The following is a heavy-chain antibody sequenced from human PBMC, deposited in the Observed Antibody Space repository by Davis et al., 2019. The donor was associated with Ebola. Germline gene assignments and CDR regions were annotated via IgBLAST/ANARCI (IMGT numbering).Heavy chain of an antibody. D-gene: IGHD3-9*01. CDR1: GFIFANFP. V-gene: IGHV3-48*04. CDR2: ISGSATST. J-gene: IGHJ4*02. Sequence: GESLKISCAASGFIFANFPMNWVRQAPGKGLEWVSYISGSATSTFYADSVKGRFTISRDNARDSLYLQMDSLRVEDTAIYYCARDAFSLSRYDTEDHWGQGTLVTVSS. CDR3: ARDAFSLSRYDTEDH.